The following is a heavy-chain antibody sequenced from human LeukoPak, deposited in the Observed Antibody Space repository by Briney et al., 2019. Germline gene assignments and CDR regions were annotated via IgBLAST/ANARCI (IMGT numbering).Heavy chain of an antibody. V-gene: IGHV3-30*18. CDR2: ISYDGSNK. CDR3: AKERPTGYSSSWAFDY. J-gene: IGHJ4*02. D-gene: IGHD6-13*01. Sequence: HPGGSLRLSCAASGFTFSSYGMHWVRQASGKGLEWVAVISYDGSNKYYADSVKGRFTISRDNSKNTLYLQMNSLRAEDTAVYYCAKERPTGYSSSWAFDYWGQGTLVTVSS. CDR1: GFTFSSYG.